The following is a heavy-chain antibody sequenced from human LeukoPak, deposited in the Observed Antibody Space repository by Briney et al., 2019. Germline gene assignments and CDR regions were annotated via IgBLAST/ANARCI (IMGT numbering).Heavy chain of an antibody. D-gene: IGHD2-2*01. V-gene: IGHV4-30-4*08. CDR1: GASISRGDYY. CDR3: ARGPGIVVVPAAGQDWFDP. CDR2: IYYSGNT. J-gene: IGHJ5*02. Sequence: PSETLSLTCTVSGASISRGDYYWSWIRQPPGKGLEWIAYIYYSGNTNYNPSLKSRVSISVDTSKNQLSLKLSSVSAADTAVYYCARGPGIVVVPAAGQDWFDPWGQGTLVTVSS.